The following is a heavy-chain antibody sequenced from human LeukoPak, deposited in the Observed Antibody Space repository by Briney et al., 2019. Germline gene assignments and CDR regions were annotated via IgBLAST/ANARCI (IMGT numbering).Heavy chain of an antibody. CDR2: ISGNSVST. CDR3: AKDGYSSGWYYYYYYMDV. V-gene: IGHV3-23*01. Sequence: GGSLRLSCAASGFTFSSYAMSWVRQAPGKGLEWVSGISGNSVSTYYADSVKGRFTISRDNSKNTLYLQMNSLRAEDTAVYYCAKDGYSSGWYYYYYYMDVWGKGTTVTVSS. CDR1: GFTFSSYA. J-gene: IGHJ6*03. D-gene: IGHD6-19*01.